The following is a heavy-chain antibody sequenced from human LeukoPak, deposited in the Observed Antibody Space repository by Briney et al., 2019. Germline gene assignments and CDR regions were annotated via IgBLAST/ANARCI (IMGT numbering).Heavy chain of an antibody. CDR3: ARAPIITMVRGVIIQEPNWFDP. CDR2: ISGSGGST. Sequence: GGSLRLSCAASGFTFSSYGMSWVRQAPGKGLEWVSAISGSGGSTYYADSVKGRFTISRDNSKNTLYLQMNSLRSEDTAVYYCARAPIITMVRGVIIQEPNWFDPWGQGTLVTVSS. V-gene: IGHV3-23*01. D-gene: IGHD3-10*01. J-gene: IGHJ5*02. CDR1: GFTFSSYG.